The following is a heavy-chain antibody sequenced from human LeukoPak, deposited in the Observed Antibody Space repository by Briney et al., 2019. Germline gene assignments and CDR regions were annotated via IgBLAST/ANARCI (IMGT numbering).Heavy chain of an antibody. CDR3: ASYRFGNLLYRRYYFDY. J-gene: IGHJ4*02. CDR2: IYYSGST. Sequence: SETLSLTCTVSGGSISSGDYYWSWIRQPPGKGLEWIGYIYYSGSTYYNTSLKSRATISVDTSKNQFSLKLSSVTAADTAAYYCASYRFGNLLYRRYYFDYWGQGTLVTVSS. V-gene: IGHV4-30-4*01. D-gene: IGHD3-10*01. CDR1: GGSISSGDYY.